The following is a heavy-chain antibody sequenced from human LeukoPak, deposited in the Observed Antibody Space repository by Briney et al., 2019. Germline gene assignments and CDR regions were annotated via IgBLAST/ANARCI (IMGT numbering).Heavy chain of an antibody. CDR2: ISSSSSYI. CDR3: ARVGLLWFGELSSYGMDV. D-gene: IGHD3-10*01. CDR1: GFTFSSYS. V-gene: IGHV3-21*01. Sequence: GGSLRLSCAASGFTFSSYSMNWVRQAPGKGLERVPSISSSSSYIYYADSVKGRFTISRDNAKNSLYLQMNSLRAEDTAVYYCARVGLLWFGELSSYGMDVWGQGTTVTVSS. J-gene: IGHJ6*02.